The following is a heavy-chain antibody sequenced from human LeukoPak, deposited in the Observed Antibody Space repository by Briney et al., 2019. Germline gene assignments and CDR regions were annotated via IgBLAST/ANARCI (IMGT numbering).Heavy chain of an antibody. J-gene: IGHJ3*02. V-gene: IGHV3-21*01. D-gene: IGHD6-13*01. Sequence: PGGSLRLSCAASGFTFSSYTMNWVRQAPGKGLEWVSSITSGGVNTYYATSVKGRFTISRDNAKNSLYLQMNSLRAEDTAVYYCARDSSSWHDAFDIWGQGTMVTVSS. CDR1: GFTFSSYT. CDR2: ITSGGVNT. CDR3: ARDSSSWHDAFDI.